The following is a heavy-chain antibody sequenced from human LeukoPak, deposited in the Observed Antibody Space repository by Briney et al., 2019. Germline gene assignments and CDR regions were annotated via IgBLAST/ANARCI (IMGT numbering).Heavy chain of an antibody. V-gene: IGHV3-30-3*01. CDR1: GFTFSTYT. CDR3: TREGILAGVDY. D-gene: IGHD6-13*01. J-gene: IGHJ4*02. CDR2: ISYDGTNK. Sequence: GVSLRHSCAASGFTFSTYTMHWVRQAPGKGLEWVAVISYDGTNKYYADSVKGRFPFSRDNSKNTLSLQMNSLRPEDTAVYYCTREGILAGVDYWGQGTLVTVSS.